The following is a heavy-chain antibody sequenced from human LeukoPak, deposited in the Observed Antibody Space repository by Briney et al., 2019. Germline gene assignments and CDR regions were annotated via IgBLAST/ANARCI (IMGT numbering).Heavy chain of an antibody. Sequence: GGSLRLSCAASGFTFSSYSMNWVRQAPGKGLEWVSSISSSSSYIYYADSVKGRFTISRDNAKNSLYLQMNSLRAEDTAVYYCARETVGGRYYDFWSGYYPPYYYYYGMDVWGQGTTVTVSS. CDR1: GFTFSSYS. CDR2: ISSSSSYI. J-gene: IGHJ6*02. V-gene: IGHV3-21*04. CDR3: ARETVGGRYYDFWSGYYPPYYYYYGMDV. D-gene: IGHD3-3*01.